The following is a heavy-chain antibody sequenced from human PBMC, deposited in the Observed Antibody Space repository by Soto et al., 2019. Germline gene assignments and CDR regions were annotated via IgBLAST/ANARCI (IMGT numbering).Heavy chain of an antibody. CDR2: INSDGSST. V-gene: IGHV3-74*01. CDR1: GFTFSSYW. J-gene: IGHJ4*02. CDR3: ARDQLRRIQLWLWHPGPFDY. D-gene: IGHD5-18*01. Sequence: GGSLRLSCAASGFTFSSYWMHWVRQAPGKGLVWVSRINSDGSSTSYADSVKGRFTISRDNAKNTLYLQMNSLRAEDTAVYYCARDQLRRIQLWLWHPGPFDYWGQGTLVTVSS.